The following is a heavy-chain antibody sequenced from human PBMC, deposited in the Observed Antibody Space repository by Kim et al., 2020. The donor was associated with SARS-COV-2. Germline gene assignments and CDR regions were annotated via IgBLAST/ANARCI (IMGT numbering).Heavy chain of an antibody. V-gene: IGHV1-18*01. CDR3: ARGFYDSSGYLYYYYYYGMDV. CDR2: ISAYNGNT. CDR1: GYTFTSYG. D-gene: IGHD3-22*01. J-gene: IGHJ6*02. Sequence: ASVKVSCKASGYTFTSYGISWVRQAPGQGLEWMGWISAYNGNTNYAQKLQGRVTMTTDTSTSTAYMELRSLRSDDTAVYYCARGFYDSSGYLYYYYYYGMDVWGQGTTVTVFS.